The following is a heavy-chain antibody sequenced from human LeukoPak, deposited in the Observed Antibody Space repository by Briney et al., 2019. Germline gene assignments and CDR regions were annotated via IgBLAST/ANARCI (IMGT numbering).Heavy chain of an antibody. Sequence: ASVKVSCEASGYTFTGYYVHWVRQAPGQGLEWVGRIIPIFGTTNYAQKFQGRVTMTRGMSTSTVYMELSSLRSEDTAVYYCARGVLRITIFGVGHHDRTRTYYVDYWGQGDLVTVSS. V-gene: IGHV1-46*01. CDR2: IIPIFGTT. CDR3: ARGVLRITIFGVGHHDRTRTYYVDY. J-gene: IGHJ4*02. D-gene: IGHD3-3*01. CDR1: GYTFTGYY.